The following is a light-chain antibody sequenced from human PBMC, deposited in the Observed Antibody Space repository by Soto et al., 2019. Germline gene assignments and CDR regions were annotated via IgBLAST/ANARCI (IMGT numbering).Light chain of an antibody. CDR3: QHRKT. CDR1: QSVSSY. CDR2: GAS. V-gene: IGKV3-15*01. J-gene: IGKJ1*01. Sequence: EIVMTQSPATLSVSPGERATLSCRASQSVSSYLAWYQQKPGQAPRLLIFGASTRATGIPARFSGSGSGTEFNLTISSLQSEDFAVYYCQHRKTFGQGTKVESK.